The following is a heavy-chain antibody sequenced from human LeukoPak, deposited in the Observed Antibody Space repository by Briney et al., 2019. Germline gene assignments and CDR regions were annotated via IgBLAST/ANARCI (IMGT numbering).Heavy chain of an antibody. CDR1: GFAFSSHA. D-gene: IGHD6-6*01. J-gene: IGHJ5*02. CDR3: ARDLYSSSSVNWFDP. CDR2: ISYDENTK. V-gene: IGHV3-30*04. Sequence: QTGGSLRLSCAASGFAFSSHAMHWVRQAPGKGLEWVAVISYDENTKYYADSVRGRFTISRDNSRNTLYLQMDSLRADDTALYYCARDLYSSSSVNWFDPWGQGNLVTVSS.